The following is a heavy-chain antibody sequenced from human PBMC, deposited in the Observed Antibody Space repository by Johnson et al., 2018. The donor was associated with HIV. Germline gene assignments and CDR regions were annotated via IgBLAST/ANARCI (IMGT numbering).Heavy chain of an antibody. CDR1: AFTFSSYG. J-gene: IGHJ3*02. D-gene: IGHD5-12*01. CDR2: IRYDGSNK. CDR3: ARYRAPFDDAFDI. V-gene: IGHV3-30*02. Sequence: QVQLVESGGGVVQPGGSLRLSCAASAFTFSSYGMHWVRQAPGKGLEWVALIRYDGSNKYYADSVKGRFTISRDNSKNTLYLQMNSLIAEDTAMYYCARYRAPFDDAFDIWGQGTMVTVSS.